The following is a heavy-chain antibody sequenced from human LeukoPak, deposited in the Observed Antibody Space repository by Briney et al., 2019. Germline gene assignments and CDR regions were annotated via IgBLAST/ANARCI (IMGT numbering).Heavy chain of an antibody. J-gene: IGHJ4*02. D-gene: IGHD3-10*01. Sequence: SETLSLTCAVYGGSFSGRHWTWIRQPTGKGLEWIGEINHSGSTTYNPSLNNRVTISVDTSKNQFSLKMSSVTAADTAVYYCARPRYGSGSLDSWGQGTLVTVSS. V-gene: IGHV4-34*01. CDR1: GGSFSGRH. CDR2: INHSGST. CDR3: ARPRYGSGSLDS.